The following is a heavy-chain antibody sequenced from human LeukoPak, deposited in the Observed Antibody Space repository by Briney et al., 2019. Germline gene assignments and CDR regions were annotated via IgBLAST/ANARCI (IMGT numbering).Heavy chain of an antibody. CDR2: MNPNSGNT. J-gene: IGHJ4*02. V-gene: IGHV1-8*01. D-gene: IGHD3-10*01. CDR3: ARGRYYYGSGSKNYYFDY. Sequence: ASVKVSCKASGYTFTSYDINWVRQATGQGLEWMGWMNPNSGNTGYAQEFQGRVTMTRNTSISTAYMELSSLRSEDTAVYYCARGRYYYGSGSKNYYFDYWGQGTLVTVSS. CDR1: GYTFTSYD.